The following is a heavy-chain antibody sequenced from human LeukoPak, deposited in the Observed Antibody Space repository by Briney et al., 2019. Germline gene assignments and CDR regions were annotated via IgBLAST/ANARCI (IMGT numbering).Heavy chain of an antibody. J-gene: IGHJ6*03. CDR2: INSDGSST. V-gene: IGHV3-74*01. Sequence: PGGSLRLSCAASGFTFSSYWMHWVRQAPGKGLVWVSRINSDGSSTSYADPVKGRFTISRDNAKNTLYLQLNSLRAEDTAVYYCARGGAFYCTNGVCYTDGYYYYYMDVWGKGTTVTVSS. D-gene: IGHD2-8*01. CDR1: GFTFSSYW. CDR3: ARGGAFYCTNGVCYTDGYYYYYMDV.